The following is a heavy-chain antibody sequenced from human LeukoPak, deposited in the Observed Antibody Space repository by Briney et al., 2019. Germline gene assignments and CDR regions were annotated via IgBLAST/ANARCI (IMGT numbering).Heavy chain of an antibody. Sequence: GGSLRLSCAASGFTFSSYSMNWVRQAPGKGLEWVSSISSSSYIYYADSVKGRFTISRDNAKNSLYLQMNSLRAEDTAVYYCARGYCSGGSCYSLSALFDYWGQGTLVTVSS. CDR3: ARGYCSGGSCYSLSALFDY. V-gene: IGHV3-21*01. CDR2: ISSSSYI. J-gene: IGHJ4*02. CDR1: GFTFSSYS. D-gene: IGHD2-15*01.